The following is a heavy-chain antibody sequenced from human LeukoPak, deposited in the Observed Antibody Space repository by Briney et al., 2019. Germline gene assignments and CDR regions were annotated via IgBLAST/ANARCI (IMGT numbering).Heavy chain of an antibody. D-gene: IGHD1-26*01. V-gene: IGHV3-21*04. CDR2: ISSSSSYI. Sequence: GGSLRLSCAASGFTFSSYSMNWVRQAPGKGLEWVSSISSSSSYIYYADSVKGRFTISRDNSKNTLYLQMNSLRAEDTAVYYCAKDSKSGSYYRWFDPWGQGTLVTVSS. CDR1: GFTFSSYS. J-gene: IGHJ5*02. CDR3: AKDSKSGSYYRWFDP.